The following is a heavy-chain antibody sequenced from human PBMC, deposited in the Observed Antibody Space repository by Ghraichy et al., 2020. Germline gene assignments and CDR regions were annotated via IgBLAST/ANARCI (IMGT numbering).Heavy chain of an antibody. Sequence: GGSLRLSCAASGFTFSSYAMSWVRQAPGKGLEWVSAISGSGGSTYYADSVKDRFTISRDNSKNTLYLQMNSLRAEDTAVYYCAKDLSGEYYFDYWGQGTLVTVSS. V-gene: IGHV3-23*01. CDR3: AKDLSGEYYFDY. CDR1: GFTFSSYA. J-gene: IGHJ4*02. D-gene: IGHD3-10*01. CDR2: ISGSGGST.